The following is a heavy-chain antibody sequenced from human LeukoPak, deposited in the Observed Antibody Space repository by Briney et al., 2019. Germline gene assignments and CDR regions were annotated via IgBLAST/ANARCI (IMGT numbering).Heavy chain of an antibody. Sequence: SETLSLPCTVSGGSISIYYWSWLRQPPGKGLEWIGYIYNSGSTIYNPSLRSRVTISVDTSKNQFSLKLNSVTAADTAVYYCVRDRELTYWSQGTLVTVSS. V-gene: IGHV4-59*01. CDR3: VRDRELTY. J-gene: IGHJ4*02. D-gene: IGHD1-26*01. CDR1: GGSISIYY. CDR2: IYNSGST.